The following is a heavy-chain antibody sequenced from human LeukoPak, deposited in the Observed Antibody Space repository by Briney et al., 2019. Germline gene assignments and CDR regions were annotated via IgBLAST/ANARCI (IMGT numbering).Heavy chain of an antibody. CDR3: ARDWGVIRYFQH. CDR1: GSTFSSYS. CDR2: INHSGST. D-gene: IGHD3-10*01. Sequence: GSLRLSCAASGSTFSSYSMNWVRQPPGKGLEWIGEINHSGSTNYNPSLKSRVTISVDTSKNQFSLKLSSVTAADTAVYYCARDWGVIRYFQHWGQGTLVTVSS. V-gene: IGHV4-34*01. J-gene: IGHJ1*01.